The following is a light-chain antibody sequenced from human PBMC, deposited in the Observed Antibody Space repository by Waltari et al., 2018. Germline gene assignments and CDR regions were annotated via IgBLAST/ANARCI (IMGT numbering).Light chain of an antibody. J-gene: IGLJ1*01. Sequence: QSALTQPPSASGSPGQSVTISCTGTGSASSVSWYQQLPGKAPKLLIYEGSKRPSGVPDRFSGSKSGNTASLTVSGLQAEDEGDYYCSSDAVSNNFYDFGSGTKVTVL. CDR2: EGS. CDR1: GSASS. CDR3: SSDAVSNNFYD. V-gene: IGLV2-8*01.